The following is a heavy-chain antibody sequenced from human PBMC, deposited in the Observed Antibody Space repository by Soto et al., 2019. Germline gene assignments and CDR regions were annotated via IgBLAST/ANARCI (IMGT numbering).Heavy chain of an antibody. CDR1: GYSFTSYW. CDR3: ARQIDYDYVWGSSGYYYGMDV. J-gene: IGHJ6*02. Sequence: GESLKISCKGSGYSFTSYWIGWVRQMPGKGLEWMGIIYPGDSDTRHSPSFQGQVTISADKSISTAYLQWSSLKASDTAMYYCARQIDYDYVWGSSGYYYGMDVWGQGTTVTVSS. CDR2: IYPGDSDT. V-gene: IGHV5-51*01. D-gene: IGHD3-16*01.